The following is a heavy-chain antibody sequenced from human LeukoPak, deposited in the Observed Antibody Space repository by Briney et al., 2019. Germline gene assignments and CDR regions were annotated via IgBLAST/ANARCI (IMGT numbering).Heavy chain of an antibody. D-gene: IGHD3-3*01. J-gene: IGHJ6*02. Sequence: ASVKVSCKASGYTFTSYGISWVRQAPGQRLEWMGWINAGNGNTKYSQKFQGRVTITRDTSASTAYMELSSLRSEDTAVYYCARDRRTYDFRSVYYYYYGMDVWGQGTTVTVSS. CDR3: ARDRRTYDFRSVYYYYYGMDV. CDR2: INAGNGNT. CDR1: GYTFTSYG. V-gene: IGHV1-3*01.